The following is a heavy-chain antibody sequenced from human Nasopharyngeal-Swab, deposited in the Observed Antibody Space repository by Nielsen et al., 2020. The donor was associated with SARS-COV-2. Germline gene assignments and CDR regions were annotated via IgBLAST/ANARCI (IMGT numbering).Heavy chain of an antibody. CDR1: GFTFSSYG. V-gene: IGHV3-33*01. Sequence: GGSLTLSCAASGFTFSSYGMHWVRQAPGKGLEWVAVIWYDGSNKYYADSVKGRFTISRDNSKNTLYLQMNSLRAEDTAVYYCARGTYYYDSPVLINWFDPWGQGTLVTVSS. D-gene: IGHD3-22*01. J-gene: IGHJ5*02. CDR3: ARGTYYYDSPVLINWFDP. CDR2: IWYDGSNK.